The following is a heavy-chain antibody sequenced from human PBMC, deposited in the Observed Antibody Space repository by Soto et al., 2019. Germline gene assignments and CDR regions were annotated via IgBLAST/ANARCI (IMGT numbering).Heavy chain of an antibody. V-gene: IGHV1-18*01. D-gene: IGHD2-2*01. Sequence: ASVKVSCKASGYTFFSYGISWVRQAPGQGLEWMGWISGYQGHTNYAPKLQGRVTMTTDTSTSTAYMELRSLRLDDTAVYYCARVYCSMTTCLVDFDYWGQGTLVTVSS. CDR1: GYTFFSYG. CDR3: ARVYCSMTTCLVDFDY. J-gene: IGHJ4*02. CDR2: ISGYQGHT.